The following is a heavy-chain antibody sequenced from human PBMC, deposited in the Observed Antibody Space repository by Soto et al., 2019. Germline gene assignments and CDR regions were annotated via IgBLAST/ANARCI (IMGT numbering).Heavy chain of an antibody. Sequence: GGSLRLSCAASGFTFSSYAMSWVRQAPGKGLEWVSAISGSGGSTYYADSVKGRFTISRDNSKNTLYLQMNSLRAEDTAVYYCAKDLTAMVTRGGLDYWGQGTLVTVSS. CDR3: AKDLTAMVTRGGLDY. V-gene: IGHV3-23*01. CDR1: GFTFSSYA. CDR2: ISGSGGST. D-gene: IGHD5-18*01. J-gene: IGHJ4*02.